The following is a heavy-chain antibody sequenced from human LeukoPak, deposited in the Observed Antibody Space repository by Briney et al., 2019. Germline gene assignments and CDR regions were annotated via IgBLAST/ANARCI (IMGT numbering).Heavy chain of an antibody. CDR1: GFTFCNYW. CDR2: IKQDGSEQ. D-gene: IGHD2-15*01. CDR3: ARQRGYCSGGSCYGGFFDY. V-gene: IGHV3-7*02. Sequence: GGSLRLSCAASGFTFCNYWMTWVRQAPGKGLEWVANIKQDGSEQYYVASVKGRFTISRDNAKNSLYLQMNSLRAEDTAVYYCARQRGYCSGGSCYGGFFDYCGQGALGTVSS. J-gene: IGHJ4*02.